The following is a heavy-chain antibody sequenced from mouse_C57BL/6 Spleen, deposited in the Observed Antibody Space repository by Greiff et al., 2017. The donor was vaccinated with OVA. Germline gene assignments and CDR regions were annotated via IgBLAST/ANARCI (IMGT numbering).Heavy chain of an antibody. V-gene: IGHV1-22*01. J-gene: IGHJ3*01. Sequence: EVQLQQSGPELVKPGASVKMSCKASGYTFTDYNMHWVKQSHGKSLEWIGYINPNNGGTSSNQKFKGKATLTVNKSSSTAYMELRSLTSEDSAVYYCARGDIYYDYDEGFAYWGQGTLVTVSA. D-gene: IGHD2-4*01. CDR2: INPNNGGT. CDR1: GYTFTDYN. CDR3: ARGDIYYDYDEGFAY.